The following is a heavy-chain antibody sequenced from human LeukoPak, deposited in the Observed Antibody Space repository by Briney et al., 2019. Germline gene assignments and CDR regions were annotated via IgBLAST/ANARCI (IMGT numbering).Heavy chain of an antibody. Sequence: SETLSLTCAVYGGSFSGYYWSWIRQPPGKGLEWIGYIYYSGSTYYNPSLKSRVTISVDTSKNQFSLKLSSVTAADTAVYYCARGKVGATGVGFDYWGQGTLVTVS. CDR3: ARGKVGATGVGFDY. CDR2: IYYSGST. V-gene: IGHV4-30-4*08. CDR1: GGSFSGYY. D-gene: IGHD1-26*01. J-gene: IGHJ4*02.